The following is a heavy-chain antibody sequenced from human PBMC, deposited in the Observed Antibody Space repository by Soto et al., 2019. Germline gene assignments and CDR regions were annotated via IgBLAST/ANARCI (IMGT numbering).Heavy chain of an antibody. V-gene: IGHV4-61*08. CDR3: ARSGGGSGWL. D-gene: IGHD6-19*01. CDR1: GDSVNTGARY. J-gene: IGHJ4*02. Sequence: SETLSLTCTVSGDSVNTGARYWSWIRQPPGKALEWIAYIYSSGSTKYNPSLKRRVTISRDTSKNQFSLKMTSVTAEDTAVYYCARSGGGSGWLGGQGTLVTVSS. CDR2: IYSSGST.